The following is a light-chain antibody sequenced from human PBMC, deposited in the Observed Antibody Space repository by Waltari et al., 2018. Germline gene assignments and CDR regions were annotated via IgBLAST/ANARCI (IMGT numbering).Light chain of an antibody. J-gene: IGLJ2*01. V-gene: IGLV2-14*03. CDR1: SSDVGGYNY. Sequence: QSALTQPASVSGAPGQSITISCTGTSSDVGGYNYLSWYQQHPRKAPKLMIYDVSKRPSGVSNRFSGSKSGNTASLTISGLQAEDEADYYCSSYISSSTLELFGGGTSLTVL. CDR3: SSYISSSTLEL. CDR2: DVS.